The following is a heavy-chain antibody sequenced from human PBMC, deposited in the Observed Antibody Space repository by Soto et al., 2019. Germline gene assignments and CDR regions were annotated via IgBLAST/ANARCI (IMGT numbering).Heavy chain of an antibody. CDR3: ARDRHRRTGYSSSWYYPAGESYYYYGMDV. J-gene: IGHJ6*02. Sequence: QVQLQESGPGLVKPSETLSLTCTVSGGSISSYYWSWIRQPAGKGLEWIGRIYTSGSTNYNPSLKSRGTMSVDTAKNQFSLKLSSVTAADTAVYYCARDRHRRTGYSSSWYYPAGESYYYYGMDVWGQGTTVTVSS. CDR2: IYTSGST. CDR1: GGSISSYY. D-gene: IGHD6-13*01. V-gene: IGHV4-4*07.